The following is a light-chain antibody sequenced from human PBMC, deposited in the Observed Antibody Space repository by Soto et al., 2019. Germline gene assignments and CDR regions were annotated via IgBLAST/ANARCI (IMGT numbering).Light chain of an antibody. J-gene: IGKJ1*01. V-gene: IGKV3-15*01. CDR3: QQYNSWLWT. CDR2: GAS. CDR1: QSVSSK. Sequence: EIMMSQSPATLSVTPGEGATLSCRASQSVSSKLAWYQQKPGQAPRLLIYGASTRATGIPARFSGSGSGTEFTLIISSLQSEDSAVYYCQQYNSWLWTFGQGTKADIK.